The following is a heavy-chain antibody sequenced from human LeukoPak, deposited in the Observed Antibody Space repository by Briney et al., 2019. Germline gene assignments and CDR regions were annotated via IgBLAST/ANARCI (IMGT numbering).Heavy chain of an antibody. V-gene: IGHV3-7*01. Sequence: GGSLRLSCAASGFTFSSYWMSWVRQAPGKGLEWVANIKQDGSEKYYVDSVKGRFTISRDNAKNSLYLQMNSLRAEDTAVYYCARTRGYSYGHGGGYFDYWGQGTLVTVSS. CDR1: GFTFSSYW. J-gene: IGHJ4*02. D-gene: IGHD5-18*01. CDR3: ARTRGYSYGHGGGYFDY. CDR2: IKQDGSEK.